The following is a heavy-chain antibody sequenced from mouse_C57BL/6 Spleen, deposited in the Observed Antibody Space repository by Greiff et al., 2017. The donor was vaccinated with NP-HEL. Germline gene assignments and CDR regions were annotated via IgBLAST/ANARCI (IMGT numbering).Heavy chain of an antibody. CDR3: ASWEFYDYDGSHAMDY. V-gene: IGHV1-64*01. CDR2: IHPNSGST. Sequence: QVQLQQPGAELVKPGASVKLSCKASGYTFTSYWMHWVKQRPGQGLEWIGMIHPNSGSTNYNEKFKSKATLTVDKSSSTAYMQLSSLTSEDSAVYYCASWEFYDYDGSHAMDYWGQGTSVTVSS. J-gene: IGHJ4*01. D-gene: IGHD2-4*01. CDR1: GYTFTSYW.